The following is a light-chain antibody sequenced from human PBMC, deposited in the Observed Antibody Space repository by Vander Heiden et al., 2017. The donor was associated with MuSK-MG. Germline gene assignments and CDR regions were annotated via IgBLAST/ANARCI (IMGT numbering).Light chain of an antibody. CDR2: DAS. V-gene: IGKV1-13*02. CDR3: QHLKSYPVT. Sequence: AIQLTQSPSSLSASIGDRITITCRASQGISNALAWYQRKPGKPPKVLIYDASSVQSGVPSRFSGSGSGTDFTLTISSLQPEDFATYYCQHLKSYPVTFGQGTRLEIK. J-gene: IGKJ5*01. CDR1: QGISNA.